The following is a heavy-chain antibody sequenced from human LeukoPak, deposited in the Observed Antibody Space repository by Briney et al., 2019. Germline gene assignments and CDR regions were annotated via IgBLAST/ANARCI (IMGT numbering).Heavy chain of an antibody. CDR3: VREGGYCSGGSCYSGFFFDY. V-gene: IGHV4-4*07. CDR2: IYTSGST. Sequence: SETLSLTCTVSGGSISSYYLSWIRQPAGKGLEWIGRIYTSGSTNYNPSLKSRVTMSVDTSKNQFSLKLSSVTAADTAVYYCVREGGYCSGGSCYSGFFFDYWGQGTLVTVSS. D-gene: IGHD2-15*01. J-gene: IGHJ4*02. CDR1: GGSISSYY.